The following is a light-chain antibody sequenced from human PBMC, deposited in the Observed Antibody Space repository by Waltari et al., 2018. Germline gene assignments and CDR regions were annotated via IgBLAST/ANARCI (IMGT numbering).Light chain of an antibody. J-gene: IGKJ2*01. CDR2: EAS. CDR3: QQAFDSPYT. Sequence: DIQMTQSPSSLSASVGDTVTISCRASQNFRGFLNWYQVRPGKAPQLLIYEASSLQRVVPSMFSVSGSGTEFTLTITNLQPGDFGTYYCQQAFDSPYTFGQGTKVEIK. CDR1: QNFRGF. V-gene: IGKV1-39*01.